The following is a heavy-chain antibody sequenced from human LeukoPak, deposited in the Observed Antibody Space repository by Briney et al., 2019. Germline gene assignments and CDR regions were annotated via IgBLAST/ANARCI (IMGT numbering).Heavy chain of an antibody. V-gene: IGHV3-11*06. CDR1: GFTFSDYY. D-gene: IGHD3-10*01. J-gene: IGHJ4*02. CDR3: ARWGLWFGELAYYFDY. Sequence: GSLRLSCAASGFTFSDYYMSWIRQAPGKGLEWVSYISSSSSYTNYADSVKGRFTISRDNAKNSLYLQMNSLRAEDTAVYYCARWGLWFGELAYYFDYWGQGTLVTVSS. CDR2: ISSSSSYT.